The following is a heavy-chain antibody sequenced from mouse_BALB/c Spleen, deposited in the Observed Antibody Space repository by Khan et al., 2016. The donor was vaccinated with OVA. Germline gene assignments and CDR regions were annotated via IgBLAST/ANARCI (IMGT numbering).Heavy chain of an antibody. D-gene: IGHD1-1*01. CDR2: VTYSGNT. V-gene: IGHV3-8*02. CDR1: GDSITSGF. J-gene: IGHJ4*01. Sequence: EVQLQESGPSLVKPSQTLSLTCSVTGDSITSGFWNWIRKFPGNKFEYMGYVTYSGNTYYNPSLKSRISITRDTYKSQYYLQLNSVTTEDTATYFCARSYGSWTMDYWGQGTSVTVSS. CDR3: ARSYGSWTMDY.